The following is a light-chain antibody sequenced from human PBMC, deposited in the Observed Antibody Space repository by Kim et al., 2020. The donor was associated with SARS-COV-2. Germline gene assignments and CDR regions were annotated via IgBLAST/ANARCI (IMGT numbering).Light chain of an antibody. Sequence: GQSITISSTGTSSDVGVYNYVSWYQQHPDKAPKLLIYDVTKRPSGVSDRFSGSKSVNTASLTISGLQAEDEADYYCFSFSNTDTGVFGGGTQLTVL. CDR3: FSFSNTDTGV. V-gene: IGLV2-11*03. CDR2: DVT. J-gene: IGLJ3*02. CDR1: SSDVGVYNY.